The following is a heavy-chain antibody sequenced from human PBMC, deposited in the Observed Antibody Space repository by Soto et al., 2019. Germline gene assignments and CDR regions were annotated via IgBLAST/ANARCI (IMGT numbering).Heavy chain of an antibody. CDR2: ISAYNGNT. CDR3: ARVQKVVITSAFDI. Sequence: ASLKVSCKTSGYTFTSYGISCVRHTNGQGLEWMGWISAYNGNTNYAQKLQGRVTMTTDTSTSTAYMELRSLRSDDTAVYYCARVQKVVITSAFDIWGQGTMVTVSS. D-gene: IGHD3-22*01. CDR1: GYTFTSYG. V-gene: IGHV1-18*01. J-gene: IGHJ3*02.